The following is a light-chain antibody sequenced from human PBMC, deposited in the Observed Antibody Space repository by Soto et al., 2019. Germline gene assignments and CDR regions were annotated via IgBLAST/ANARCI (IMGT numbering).Light chain of an antibody. Sequence: EIVLTQSPATLSLSPGEIATLSFRASQSVSSYLALYQQKPGQAPRLLIYDASNRATGIPARFSGSVSGTDFTLTISSLEPEDFAVYYCQQRGNWWTFGQGTKVDIK. V-gene: IGKV3-11*01. J-gene: IGKJ1*01. CDR3: QQRGNWWT. CDR2: DAS. CDR1: QSVSSY.